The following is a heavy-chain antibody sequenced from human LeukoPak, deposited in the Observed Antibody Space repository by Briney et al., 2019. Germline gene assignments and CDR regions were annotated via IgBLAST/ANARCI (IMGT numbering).Heavy chain of an antibody. CDR3: ARDLVVAAMVDGMDV. D-gene: IGHD5-18*01. CDR1: GFTFSSYG. Sequence: GGSLRLSCAASGFTFSSYGMHWVRQAPGKGLEWVAVISYDGSNKYYADSVKGRFTISRDNSKNTLYLQMNSLRAEDTAVYYCARDLVVAAMVDGMDVWGQGTTVTVSS. V-gene: IGHV3-30*03. J-gene: IGHJ6*02. CDR2: ISYDGSNK.